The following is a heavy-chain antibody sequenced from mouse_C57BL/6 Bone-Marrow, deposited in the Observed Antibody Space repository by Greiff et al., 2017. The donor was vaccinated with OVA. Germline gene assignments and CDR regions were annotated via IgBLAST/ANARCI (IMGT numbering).Heavy chain of an antibody. CDR3: ARNGYDHWYVDV. D-gene: IGHD2-2*01. V-gene: IGHV1-55*01. J-gene: IGHJ1*03. Sequence: QVQLQQPGAELVKPGASVKMSCKASGYTFTSYWITWVKQRPGQGLEWIGDIYPGSGSTNYNEKFKSKAILTVDTSSSTAYMQLSSLTSEDSAVYYCARNGYDHWYVDVWGTGTTVTVSS. CDR2: IYPGSGST. CDR1: GYTFTSYW.